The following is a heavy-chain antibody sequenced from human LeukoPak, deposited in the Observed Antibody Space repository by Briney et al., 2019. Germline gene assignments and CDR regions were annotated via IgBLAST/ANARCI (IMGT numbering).Heavy chain of an antibody. Sequence: GGSLRLSCAASGFTFSSYWMSWVRQAPGKGLEWVSVIYSGGGTYYADSVKGRFTISRDNSKNTLYLQMNSLRAEDTAAYYCARGLPPNYYYYMDVWGKGTTVTISS. J-gene: IGHJ6*03. CDR3: ARGLPPNYYYYMDV. CDR2: IYSGGGT. V-gene: IGHV3-66*01. CDR1: GFTFSSYW.